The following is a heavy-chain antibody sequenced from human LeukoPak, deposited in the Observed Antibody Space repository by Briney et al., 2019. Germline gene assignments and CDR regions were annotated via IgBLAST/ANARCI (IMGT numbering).Heavy chain of an antibody. J-gene: IGHJ4*02. V-gene: IGHV1-2*02. D-gene: IGHD3-9*01. CDR1: GYTFTGYY. CDR2: INPNSGGT. CDR3: AMNILTGCYGFDY. Sequence: ASVKVSCKASGYTFTGYYMHWVRQAPGQGLEWMGWINPNSGGTNYAEKFQGRVTMTRDTSISTAYMELSRLRSDDTAVYYCAMNILTGCYGFDYWGQGTLVTVSS.